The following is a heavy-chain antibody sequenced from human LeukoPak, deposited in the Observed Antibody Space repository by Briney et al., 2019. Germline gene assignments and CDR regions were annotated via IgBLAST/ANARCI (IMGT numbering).Heavy chain of an antibody. Sequence: GGSLRLSCAASGFTFDSYSFHWVRQAAGKGLEWMAVISYDGSFEYYADSVTGRFTISRDNSKNTLYLQMNSLRAEDTAVYYCAKSGLNRFDYWGQGTLVTVSS. D-gene: IGHD2-15*01. V-gene: IGHV3-30*04. CDR3: AKSGLNRFDY. J-gene: IGHJ4*02. CDR2: ISYDGSFE. CDR1: GFTFDSYS.